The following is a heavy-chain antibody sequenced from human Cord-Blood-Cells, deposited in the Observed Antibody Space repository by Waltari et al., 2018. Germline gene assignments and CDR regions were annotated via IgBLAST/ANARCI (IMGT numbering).Heavy chain of an antibody. CDR1: GFTFSNAW. CDR3: TTDPAVADAFDI. D-gene: IGHD6-19*01. V-gene: IGHV3-15*01. J-gene: IGHJ3*02. CDR2: IKSKTDGGTT. Sequence: EVQLVESGGGLVKPGGSLRLSCAASGFTFSNAWLSWVGQAPGKGLEWVGRIKSKTDGGTTDYAAPVKGRFTISRDDSKNTLYLQMNSLKTEDTAVYYCTTDPAVADAFDIWGQGTMVTVSS.